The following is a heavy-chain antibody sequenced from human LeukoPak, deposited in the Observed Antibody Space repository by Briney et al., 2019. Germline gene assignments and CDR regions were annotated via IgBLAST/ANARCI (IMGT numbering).Heavy chain of an antibody. Sequence: GNSLRLSCAVSGFTFTDYGMHWVRQAPGKGLEWLSVISYDGINKYYADSVKGRFTISRDNSKNTLYLQMSSLRAADTAVYYCAKGSTLFLVAHFDYWGQGTLVTVSS. D-gene: IGHD2-15*01. J-gene: IGHJ4*02. V-gene: IGHV3-30*18. CDR2: ISYDGINK. CDR3: AKGSTLFLVAHFDY. CDR1: GFTFTDYG.